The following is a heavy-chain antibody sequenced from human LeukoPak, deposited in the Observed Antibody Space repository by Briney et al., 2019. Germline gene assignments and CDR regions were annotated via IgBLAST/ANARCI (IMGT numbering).Heavy chain of an antibody. D-gene: IGHD4-23*01. CDR1: GFTFSDYE. CDR2: ISSPGSTM. V-gene: IGHV3-48*03. Sequence: GGSLRLSCVASGFTFSDYEMNWVRQAPGKGLEWVSYISSPGSTMYYVDSLKGRITISRDNAKNSLYLQMNSLKTEDTAVYYCTTANDYGGNRGYYMDVWGKGTTVTISS. J-gene: IGHJ6*03. CDR3: TTANDYGGNRGYYMDV.